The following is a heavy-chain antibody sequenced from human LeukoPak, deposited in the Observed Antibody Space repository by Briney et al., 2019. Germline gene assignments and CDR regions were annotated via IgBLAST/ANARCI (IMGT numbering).Heavy chain of an antibody. CDR3: ARVLRGGGYFYSPTFRYFDY. J-gene: IGHJ4*02. CDR1: GYTFTSYD. Sequence: ASVKVSCKASGYTFTSYDINWVRQATGQGLEWMGWMNPNSGNTGYAQKFQGRVTMTRNTSISTAYMEPSSLRSEDTAVYYCARVLRGGGYFYSPTFRYFDYWGQGTLVTVSS. D-gene: IGHD3-22*01. V-gene: IGHV1-8*01. CDR2: MNPNSGNT.